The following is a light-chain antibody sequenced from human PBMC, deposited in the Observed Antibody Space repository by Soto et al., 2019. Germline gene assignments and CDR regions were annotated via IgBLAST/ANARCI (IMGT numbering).Light chain of an antibody. Sequence: FMLTQPHSVSESPGKTVTISCTRSSGSIASNYVQWYQQRPGSAPTTVIYDDNQRPSGVPDRFSGSIDSSSNSASLTISGLRTEDEADYYCQSYDSDTPVVFGGGTKVTVL. CDR1: SGSIASNY. CDR2: DDN. J-gene: IGLJ2*01. V-gene: IGLV6-57*04. CDR3: QSYDSDTPVV.